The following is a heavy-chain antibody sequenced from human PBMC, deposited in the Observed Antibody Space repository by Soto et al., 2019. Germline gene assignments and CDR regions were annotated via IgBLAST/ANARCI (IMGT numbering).Heavy chain of an antibody. CDR3: ARELYSCGGDCPYCMDY. CDR2: ISLYHHST. V-gene: IGHV1-46*01. CDR1: GYPFTDYF. D-gene: IGHD2-21*02. Sequence: ASVQVSCKTSGYPFTDYFIHWVRQAPGQGLEWMGIISLYHHSTSYAQKFQGRLTVTADTSTTTVYMDLSSLTSEDSAVYWCARELYSCGGDCPYCMDYWGQGTLVTV. J-gene: IGHJ4*02.